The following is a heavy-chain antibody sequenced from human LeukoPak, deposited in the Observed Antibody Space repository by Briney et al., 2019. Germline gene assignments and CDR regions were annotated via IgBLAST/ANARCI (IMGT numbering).Heavy chain of an antibody. CDR2: IIPIFGTV. CDR3: ARGVPAAKEGYFDY. CDR1: GGTFSSYA. Sequence: SVTVSCKASGGTFSSYAISWVRQAPGQGLEWMGGIIPIFGTVNYAQKFQGRVTITTDESTSTAYMELSSLRSEDTAVYYCARGVPAAKEGYFDYWGQGTLVTVSS. J-gene: IGHJ4*02. D-gene: IGHD2-2*01. V-gene: IGHV1-69*05.